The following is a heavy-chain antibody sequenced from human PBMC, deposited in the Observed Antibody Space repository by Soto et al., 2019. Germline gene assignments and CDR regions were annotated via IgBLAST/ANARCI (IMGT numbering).Heavy chain of an antibody. CDR2: IYYSVTT. D-gene: IGHD1-26*01. CDR3: ARYSGRYSYNWFDP. CDR1: GGSIMIYY. V-gene: IGHV4-59*01. Sequence: SEPLSLTGTVSGGSIMIYYWSWIRQPPGKGLEWIGYIYYSVTTNYNPSLKSRVTISVDTSKNQFSLKLSSVTAADTAVYYCARYSGRYSYNWFDPWGQGNLVTVSS. J-gene: IGHJ5*02.